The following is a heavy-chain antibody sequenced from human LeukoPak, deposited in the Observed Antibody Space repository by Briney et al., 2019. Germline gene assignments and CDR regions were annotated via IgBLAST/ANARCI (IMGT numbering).Heavy chain of an antibody. CDR3: ARRYCSSTSCPYYFDY. D-gene: IGHD2-2*01. Sequence: GESLKISCKGSGYTFTNYWIGWVRQMPGKGLEWMGIIYPGDSDTRYSPSFQGQVTISAGKSISTAYLQWSSLKASDTAMYYCARRYCSSTSCPYYFDYWGQGTLVTVSS. CDR2: IYPGDSDT. J-gene: IGHJ4*02. V-gene: IGHV5-51*01. CDR1: GYTFTNYW.